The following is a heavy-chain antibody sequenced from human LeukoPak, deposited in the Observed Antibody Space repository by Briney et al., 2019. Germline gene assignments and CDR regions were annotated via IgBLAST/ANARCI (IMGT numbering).Heavy chain of an antibody. Sequence: KGLEWIGEINHRGSTNYNPSLKSRVTISVDTSKNQFSLKLSSVTAADTAVYYCACETDSSCNWGQGTLVTVSS. J-gene: IGHJ4*02. V-gene: IGHV4-34*01. D-gene: IGHD2-15*01. CDR2: INHRGST. CDR3: ACETDSSCN.